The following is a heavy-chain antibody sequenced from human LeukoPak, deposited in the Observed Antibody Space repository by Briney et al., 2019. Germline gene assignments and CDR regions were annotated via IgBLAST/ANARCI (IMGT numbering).Heavy chain of an antibody. V-gene: IGHV1-18*01. CDR2: ISTYNGNT. CDR1: GYTFISNG. CDR3: ALSAVGSSFDY. J-gene: IGHJ4*02. D-gene: IGHD6-13*01. Sequence: ASVKVSCKASGYTFISNGINWVRLAPGQGLEWVGWISTYNGNTNYAQNLQGRVTMTTDTSTSTAYMELRSLRSDDTAVYYCALSAVGSSFDYWGQGTLVTVSS.